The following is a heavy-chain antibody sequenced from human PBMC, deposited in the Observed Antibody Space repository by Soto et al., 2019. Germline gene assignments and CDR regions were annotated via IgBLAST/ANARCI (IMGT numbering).Heavy chain of an antibody. Sequence: SKAPGKGMEWVSAISGRGGSTSYADSVKGRFTISRDNSKNTLYLQMNSLRAEDMFVHDCESDRPDGPVEDFLLKRSSDP. D-gene: IGHD2-21*01. CDR2: ISGRGGST. V-gene: IGHV3-23*01. J-gene: IGHJ5*02. CDR3: ESDRPDGPVEDFLLKRSSDP.